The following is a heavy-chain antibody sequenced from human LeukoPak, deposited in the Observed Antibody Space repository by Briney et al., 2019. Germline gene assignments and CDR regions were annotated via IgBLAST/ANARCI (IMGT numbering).Heavy chain of an antibody. Sequence: PGGFLRLSCAASGFTVSSNYMSWVRQAPGKGLEWVSVIYSGGSTYYADSVKGRFTISRDNSKNTLYLQMNSLRAEDTAVYYCARVREYGSGSYYINYFDYWGQGTLVTVSS. J-gene: IGHJ4*02. CDR2: IYSGGST. CDR3: ARVREYGSGSYYINYFDY. D-gene: IGHD3-10*01. CDR1: GFTVSSNY. V-gene: IGHV3-53*01.